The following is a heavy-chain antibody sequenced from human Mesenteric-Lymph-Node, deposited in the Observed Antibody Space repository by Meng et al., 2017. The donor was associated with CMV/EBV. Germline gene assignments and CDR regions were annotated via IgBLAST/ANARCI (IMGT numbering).Heavy chain of an antibody. Sequence: GESLKISCAASGFTVSSNYMSWVRQAPGKGLEWVSVIYSGGSTYYADSVKGRFTISRDNSKNTLYLQMNSLRAEDTAVYYCAKGVFYYYYYYGMDVWGQGTTVTVSS. V-gene: IGHV3-53*01. CDR1: GFTVSSNY. CDR2: IYSGGST. D-gene: IGHD3-3*01. CDR3: AKGVFYYYYYYGMDV. J-gene: IGHJ6*02.